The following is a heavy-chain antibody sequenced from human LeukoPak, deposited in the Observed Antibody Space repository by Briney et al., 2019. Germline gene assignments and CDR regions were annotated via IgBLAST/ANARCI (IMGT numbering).Heavy chain of an antibody. V-gene: IGHV3-23*01. CDR3: ARDSGIYDSSGYYGLSYYGMDV. Sequence: GGSLRLSCAASGFTFSSYAMTWVRQAPGKGLEWFSAISGSGGSTYYADSVKGRFTISRDNYKNTLYLQMNSLRAEDTAVYYCARDSGIYDSSGYYGLSYYGMDVWGQGTTVTVSS. CDR2: ISGSGGST. D-gene: IGHD3-22*01. J-gene: IGHJ6*02. CDR1: GFTFSSYA.